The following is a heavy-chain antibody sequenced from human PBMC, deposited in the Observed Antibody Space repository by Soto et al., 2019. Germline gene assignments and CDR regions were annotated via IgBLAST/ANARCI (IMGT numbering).Heavy chain of an antibody. D-gene: IGHD2-15*01. CDR2: ISGSGGST. Sequence: GGSLRLSCAASGFTFSSYAMSWVRQAPGKGLEWVSAISGSGGSTYYADSVKGRFTISRDNSKNTLYLQMNSLRAEDTAVYYCAKDWEGIVVVVAAILDYWGQGTLVTVSS. J-gene: IGHJ4*02. V-gene: IGHV3-23*01. CDR3: AKDWEGIVVVVAAILDY. CDR1: GFTFSSYA.